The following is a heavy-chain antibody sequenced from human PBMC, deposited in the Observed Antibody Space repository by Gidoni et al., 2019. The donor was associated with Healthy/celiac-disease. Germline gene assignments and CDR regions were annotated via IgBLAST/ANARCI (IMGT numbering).Heavy chain of an antibody. CDR3: ARGLHLGELSQLDAFDI. CDR2: ISSSSSYI. Sequence: EVQLVASGGGLVKPGGSLRLPCAPSGFTFSSYSMNWVRQAPGKGLEWVSSISSSSSYIYYADSVKGRFTISRDNAKNSLYLQMNSLRAEDTAVYYCARGLHLGELSQLDAFDIWGQGTMVTVSS. CDR1: GFTFSSYS. V-gene: IGHV3-21*01. D-gene: IGHD3-16*02. J-gene: IGHJ3*02.